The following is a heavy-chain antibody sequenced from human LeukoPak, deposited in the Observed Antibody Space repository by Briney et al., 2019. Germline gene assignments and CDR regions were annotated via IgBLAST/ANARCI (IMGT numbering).Heavy chain of an antibody. CDR3: ASGVQLELRRFDYFDY. D-gene: IGHD1-1*01. J-gene: IGHJ4*02. CDR1: GFTFSGYA. CDR2: ISGSGGST. Sequence: GGSLRLSCAASGFTFSGYAMSWVRQAPGKGLEWVSAISGSGGSTYYADSVKGRFTISRDNSKNTLCLQMNSLRAEDTAVYYCASGVQLELRRFDYFDYWGQGTLVTVSS. V-gene: IGHV3-23*01.